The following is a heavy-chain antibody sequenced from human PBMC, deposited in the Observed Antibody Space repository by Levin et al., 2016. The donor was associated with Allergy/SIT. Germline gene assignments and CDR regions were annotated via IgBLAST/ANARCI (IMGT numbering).Heavy chain of an antibody. Sequence: GESLKISCAASGFTFRNYWMSWVRQAPGKGLEWVANIKVDGSEKKYVDSVKGRFTISRDNAKNSLYLQMNSLRAEDTAIYYCGRVGLSSGWSNDYWGQGTLVTVSS. D-gene: IGHD6-19*01. CDR2: IKVDGSEK. CDR3: GRVGLSSGWSNDY. CDR1: GFTFRNYW. V-gene: IGHV3-7*04. J-gene: IGHJ4*02.